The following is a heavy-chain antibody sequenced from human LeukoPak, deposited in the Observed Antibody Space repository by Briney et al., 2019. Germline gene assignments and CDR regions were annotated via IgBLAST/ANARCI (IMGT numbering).Heavy chain of an antibody. CDR3: ATPREVGATISLDY. V-gene: IGHV1-18*01. CDR1: GYTFTSYG. J-gene: IGHJ4*02. Sequence: ASVKVSCKASGYTFTSYGISWVRQAPGQGLEWMGWISAYNGNTNYAQKLQGRVTMTTDTSTSTAYMELRSLRSDDTAVYYCATPREVGATISLDYWGQGTLVTVSS. CDR2: ISAYNGNT. D-gene: IGHD1-26*01.